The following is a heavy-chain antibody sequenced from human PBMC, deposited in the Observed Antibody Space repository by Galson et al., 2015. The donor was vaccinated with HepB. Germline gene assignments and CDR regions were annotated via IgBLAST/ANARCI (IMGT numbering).Heavy chain of an antibody. J-gene: IGHJ3*02. CDR2: ISAYNGKT. CDR3: ARIHTTGWPFDAFDI. V-gene: IGHV1-18*01. D-gene: IGHD6-19*01. CDR1: GYTFTIYA. Sequence: SVKVSCKASGYTFTIYAFTWVRLAPGQGLEWMGWISAYNGKTNYAQHLQGRVTMTTDTSTSTVYMELRSLRSDDTALYYCARIHTTGWPFDAFDIWGQGTMITVSS.